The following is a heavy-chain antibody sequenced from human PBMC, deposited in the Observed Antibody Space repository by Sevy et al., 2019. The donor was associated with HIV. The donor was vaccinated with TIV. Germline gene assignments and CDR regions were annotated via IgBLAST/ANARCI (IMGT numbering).Heavy chain of an antibody. Sequence: SETLSLTCTVSGGPVSISTYYWTWIRQPAGKGLEWIGHIYASGSTNYNPSLKSRVTMSVDTSKNQFSLKLSSVTAADTAVYYCARHPITLLRGVLYGMDVWGQGTTVTVSS. CDR2: IYASGST. CDR1: GGPVSISTYY. J-gene: IGHJ6*02. CDR3: ARHPITLLRGVLYGMDV. V-gene: IGHV4-61*10. D-gene: IGHD3-10*01.